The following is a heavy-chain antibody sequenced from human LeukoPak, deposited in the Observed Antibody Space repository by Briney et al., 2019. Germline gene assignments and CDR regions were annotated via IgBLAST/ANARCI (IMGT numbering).Heavy chain of an antibody. CDR3: ARDLLEWYFDY. CDR2: IYSGGST. D-gene: IGHD3-3*01. Sequence: PGGSLRLPCAASGLTVSSTYMSWVRQTPGKGLEWVSVIYSGGSTYYADSVKGRFTISRDNSENTLYLQMNSLRAEDTAVYYCARDLLEWYFDYWGQGTLVTVSS. CDR1: GLTVSSTY. V-gene: IGHV3-66*01. J-gene: IGHJ4*02.